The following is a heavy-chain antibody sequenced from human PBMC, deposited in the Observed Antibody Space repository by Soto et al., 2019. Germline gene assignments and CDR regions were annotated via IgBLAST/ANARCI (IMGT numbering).Heavy chain of an antibody. D-gene: IGHD3-16*01. CDR1: GGSISSSNW. V-gene: IGHV4-4*02. CDR3: ARALGSTDLFDY. J-gene: IGHJ4*02. CDR2: IYHSGST. Sequence: PSETLSLTCAVSGGSISSSNWWSWVRRPPGKGLEWIGEIYHSGSTNYNPSFKSRVTISVDKSKNQFSLKLSSVTAADTAVCYCARALGSTDLFDYWGQGTLVTVSS.